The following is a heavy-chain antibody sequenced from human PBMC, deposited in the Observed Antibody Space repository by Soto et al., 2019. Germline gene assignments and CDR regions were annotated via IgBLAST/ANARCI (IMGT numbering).Heavy chain of an antibody. Sequence: SETLSLTCTVSGGSISSSSYYWGWIRQPPGKGLEWIGSIYYSGSTYYNPSLKSRVTISVDTSKNQFSLKLSSVTAADTAVYYCARERREMAYKPQRYYFDYWGQGTLVTVSS. CDR1: GGSISSSSYY. CDR2: IYYSGST. V-gene: IGHV4-39*02. J-gene: IGHJ4*02. CDR3: ARERREMAYKPQRYYFDY. D-gene: IGHD1-1*01.